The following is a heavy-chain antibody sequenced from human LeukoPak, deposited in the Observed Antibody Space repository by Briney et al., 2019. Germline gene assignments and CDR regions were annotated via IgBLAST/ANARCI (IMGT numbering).Heavy chain of an antibody. CDR1: GGSVSSGSYY. CDR2: IYYSGST. V-gene: IGHV4-61*01. CDR3: ARGRTSTAVAGTGICYYYGMDV. D-gene: IGHD6-19*01. J-gene: IGHJ6*02. Sequence: SETLSLTCTVSGGSVSSGSYYWSWIRQPPGKGLEWIGYIYYSGSTNYNPSLKSRVTISVDTSKNQFSLKLSSVTAADTAVYYCARGRTSTAVAGTGICYYYGMDVWGQGTTVTVSS.